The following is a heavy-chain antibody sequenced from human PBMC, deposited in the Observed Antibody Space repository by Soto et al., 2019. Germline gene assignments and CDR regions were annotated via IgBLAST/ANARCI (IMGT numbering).Heavy chain of an antibody. CDR3: ARSSGSSWMFYCVGP. J-gene: IGHJ5*02. V-gene: IGHV1-18*01. CDR1: GYTFTSYA. CDR2: ISAYNGNT. Sequence: QVQLVQSGAEVKKPGASVKVSCKASGYTFTSYAISWVRQAPGQGLEWMGWISAYNGNTNYAQKLQGRVTMTTDTSTSAAVMELRSLRSGDTAVYYCARSSGSSWMFYCVGPWGQVTLGTVSS. D-gene: IGHD6-13*01.